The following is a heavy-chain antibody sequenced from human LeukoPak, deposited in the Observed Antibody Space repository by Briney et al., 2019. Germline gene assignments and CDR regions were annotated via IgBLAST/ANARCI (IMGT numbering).Heavy chain of an antibody. J-gene: IGHJ4*02. V-gene: IGHV3-48*01. CDR2: ISNTNNTF. D-gene: IGHD3-16*01. CDR1: GFIFSKYS. Sequence: GGSLRLSCAASGFIFSKYSLNWVRQAPGMGLEWISYISNTNNTFYYADSVKGRFTISRDNSKNSLFLQMNSLRAEDTAMYYCTRVLNQIFDLGGHYDQIEGGDDFWGQGTLVTVSS. CDR3: TRVLNQIFDLGGHYDQIEGGDDF.